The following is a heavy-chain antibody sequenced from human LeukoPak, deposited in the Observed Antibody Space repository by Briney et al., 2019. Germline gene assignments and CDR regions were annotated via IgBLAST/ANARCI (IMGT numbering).Heavy chain of an antibody. J-gene: IGHJ6*02. CDR1: GFTFSSYA. D-gene: IGHD3-22*01. CDR2: ISYDGSNK. V-gene: IGHV3-30*04. Sequence: GGSLRLSCAASGFTFSSYAMHWVRQAPGKGLEWVAVISYDGSNKYYADSVKGRFTISRDNSKNTLYLQMNSLRAEDTAVYYCGRDRLYLPSSGYYPYYYYYYGMDVWGQGTTVTVSS. CDR3: GRDRLYLPSSGYYPYYYYYYGMDV.